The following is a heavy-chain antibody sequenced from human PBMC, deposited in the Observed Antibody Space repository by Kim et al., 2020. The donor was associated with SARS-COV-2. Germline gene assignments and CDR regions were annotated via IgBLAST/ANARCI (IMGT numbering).Heavy chain of an antibody. J-gene: IGHJ4*02. Sequence: GGSLRLSCAASGFTFSSYSMNWVRQAPGKGLEWVSSISSSSSYIYYADSVKGRFTISRDNAKNSLYLQMNSLRAEDTAVYYCARDCKGYSYGPDLCYWGQGTLVTVSS. CDR1: GFTFSSYS. CDR2: ISSSSSYI. D-gene: IGHD5-18*01. CDR3: ARDCKGYSYGPDLCY. V-gene: IGHV3-21*01.